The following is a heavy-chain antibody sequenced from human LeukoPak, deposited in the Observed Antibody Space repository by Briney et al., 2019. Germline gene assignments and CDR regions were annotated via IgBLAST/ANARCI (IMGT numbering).Heavy chain of an antibody. J-gene: IGHJ4*02. CDR1: GYTFTSNY. CDR2: INPNSGGT. V-gene: IGHV1-2*02. D-gene: IGHD3-22*01. Sequence: ASVKVSCKAFGYTFTSNYMHWVRQAPGQGLEWMGWINPNSGGTNYAQKFQGRVTMTRDTSISTAYMELSRLRSDDTAVYYCARVLGTYYYDSSGYYSTNFDYWGQGTLVTVSS. CDR3: ARVLGTYYYDSSGYYSTNFDY.